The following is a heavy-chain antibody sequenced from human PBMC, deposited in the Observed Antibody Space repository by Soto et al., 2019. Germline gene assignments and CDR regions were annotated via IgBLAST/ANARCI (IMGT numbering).Heavy chain of an antibody. D-gene: IGHD6-13*01. Sequence: SQPLSLTCAGYGGSISSINCCRCVRQPPGKGLNGIEERYHTRRTNYNLTLKGRVTISGDKSKHQYPLKMSLVTAADAAVYFCSKDSECRSSWYPFDAWGQGTVVADSS. CDR1: GGSISSINC. V-gene: IGHV4-4*02. CDR3: SKDSECRSSWYPFDA. CDR2: RYHTRRT. J-gene: IGHJ5*02.